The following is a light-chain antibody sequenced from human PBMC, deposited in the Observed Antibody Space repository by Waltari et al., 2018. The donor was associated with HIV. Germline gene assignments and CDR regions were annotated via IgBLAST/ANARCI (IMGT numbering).Light chain of an antibody. CDR2: KVS. V-gene: IGKV2-30*01. CDR3: MQGSYFLT. CDR1: QSLDSTDENIY. J-gene: IGKJ4*01. Sequence: VMMTQYPPSLRVTLGAAASISCKSSQSLDSTDENIYLNWFHQRPGHPPRRLIYKVSNRDSGVPDRFSGSGSDTDFTLKITGVQAEDVGVYFCMQGSYFLTFGGGTKVEV.